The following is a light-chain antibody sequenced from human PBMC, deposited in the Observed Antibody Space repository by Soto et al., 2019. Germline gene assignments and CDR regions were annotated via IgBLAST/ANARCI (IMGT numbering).Light chain of an antibody. CDR1: SSDVGGYNY. Sequence: QSALTQPRSVSGSPGQSVTISCTGSSSDVGGYNYVSWYQQHPGKAPKLMIYDVSKRPSGVPDRFSGSKSGNTASLTISGLQAGDEADYYCCSYAGSYSYVFGTGTKLTVL. CDR2: DVS. CDR3: CSYAGSYSYV. J-gene: IGLJ1*01. V-gene: IGLV2-11*01.